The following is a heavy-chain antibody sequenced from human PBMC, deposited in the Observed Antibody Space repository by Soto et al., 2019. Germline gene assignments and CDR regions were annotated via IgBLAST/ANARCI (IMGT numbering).Heavy chain of an antibody. CDR2: IWYDGSSQ. CDR3: VREDPPWGYLYY. D-gene: IGHD3-16*01. V-gene: IGHV3-33*01. J-gene: IGHJ4*02. Sequence: QVQLLESGGGVVQPGKSLRLSCAASGFTFSSCGMHWVRQAPGKGLEWVAGIWYDGSSQFYADSVKGRVTISRDNAKNTLYLLMNSLRADDTAVYYCVREDPPWGYLYYWGQGTLVTVSS. CDR1: GFTFSSCG.